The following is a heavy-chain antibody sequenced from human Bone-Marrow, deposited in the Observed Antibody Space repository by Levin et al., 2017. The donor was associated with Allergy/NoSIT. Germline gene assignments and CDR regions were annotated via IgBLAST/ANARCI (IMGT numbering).Heavy chain of an antibody. V-gene: IGHV3-30-3*01. CDR2: ISSDRSNK. J-gene: IGHJ4*02. Sequence: GESLKISCAASGFTFSTSAMHWVRQAPGKGLEWVAVISSDRSNKYLADSVKGRFTITRDNSKNTLYLQVNSLRAEDTAVYYCARGRGGNLFDHWGQGTLVSVSS. CDR3: ARGRGGNLFDH. CDR1: GFTFSTSA. D-gene: IGHD4-23*01.